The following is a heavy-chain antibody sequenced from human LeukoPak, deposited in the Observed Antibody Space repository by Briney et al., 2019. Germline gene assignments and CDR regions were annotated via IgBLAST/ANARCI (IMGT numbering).Heavy chain of an antibody. CDR1: EFTFSDYA. J-gene: IGHJ4*02. Sequence: GGSLRLSCVASEFTFSDYAMSWVRQAPGKGLEWVSGLNEDGSTTFYADSVQGRFIISRDNSQNIVYLQMSSLRVEDTAVYYCVKDYPRIGVTGTTSFFDYWGQGTQVTVSS. D-gene: IGHD1-7*01. CDR3: VKDYPRIGVTGTTSFFDY. CDR2: LNEDGSTT. V-gene: IGHV3-23*01.